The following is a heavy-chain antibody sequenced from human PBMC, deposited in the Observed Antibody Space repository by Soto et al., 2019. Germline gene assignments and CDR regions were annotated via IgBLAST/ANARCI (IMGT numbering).Heavy chain of an antibody. CDR3: ARDPSYYDFWSGYYPLGMDV. V-gene: IGHV4-31*03. J-gene: IGHJ6*02. CDR2: IYYSGST. Sequence: MTSETLSLTCTVSGGSISSGGYYWSWIRQHPGKGLEWIGYIYYSGSTYYNPSLKSRVTISVDTSKNQFSLKLSSVTAADTAVYYCARDPSYYDFWSGYYPLGMDVWGQGTTVTVSS. D-gene: IGHD3-3*01. CDR1: GGSISSGGYY.